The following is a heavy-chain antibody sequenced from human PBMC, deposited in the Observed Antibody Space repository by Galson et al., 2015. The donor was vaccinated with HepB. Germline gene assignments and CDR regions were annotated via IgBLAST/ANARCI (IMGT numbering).Heavy chain of an antibody. CDR2: IYYSGST. J-gene: IGHJ4*02. CDR1: GGSIRSSSYY. V-gene: IGHV4-39*01. CDR3: ARHPIGYSSSFADY. Sequence: LSLTCTVSGGSIRSSSYYWGWIRQPPGKGLEWIGSIYYSGSTYYNPSLKSRVTISVDTSKNQFSLKLSSVTAADTAVYYCARHPIGYSSSFADYWGQGTLVTVSS. D-gene: IGHD6-13*01.